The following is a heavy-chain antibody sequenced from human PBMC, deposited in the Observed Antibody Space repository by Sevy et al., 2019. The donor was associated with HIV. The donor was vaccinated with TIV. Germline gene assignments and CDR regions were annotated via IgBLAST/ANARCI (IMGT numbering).Heavy chain of an antibody. CDR2: ISYDGSNK. J-gene: IGHJ6*02. V-gene: IGHV3-30*18. CDR3: AKDAESFHDYVWGSYRHYGMDV. CDR1: GFTFSSYG. D-gene: IGHD3-16*02. Sequence: GGSLRLSCAASGFTFSSYGMHWVRQAPGKGLEWVAVISYDGSNKYYAYSVKGRFTISRDNSKNTLYLQMNSLRAEDTAVYYCAKDAESFHDYVWGSYRHYGMDVWGQGTTVTVSS.